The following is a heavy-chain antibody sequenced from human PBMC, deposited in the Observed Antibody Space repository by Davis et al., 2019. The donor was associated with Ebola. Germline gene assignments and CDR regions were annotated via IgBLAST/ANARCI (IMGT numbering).Heavy chain of an antibody. CDR2: IIPIFGTA. D-gene: IGHD3-22*01. CDR1: GYTFTSYD. CDR3: ARTYYYDSSGYYSGYWFDP. J-gene: IGHJ5*02. V-gene: IGHV1-69*13. Sequence: SVKVSCKASGYTFTSYDLSWVRQAPGQGLEWMGGIIPIFGTANYAQKFQGRVTITADESTSTAYMELSSLRSEDTAVYYCARTYYYDSSGYYSGYWFDPWGQGTLVTVSS.